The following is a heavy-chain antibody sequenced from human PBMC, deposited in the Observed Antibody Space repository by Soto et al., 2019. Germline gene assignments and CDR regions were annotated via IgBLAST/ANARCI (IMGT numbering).Heavy chain of an antibody. CDR3: ARMVRGVLPMYYFDY. CDR2: IYHSGST. D-gene: IGHD3-10*01. CDR1: GGSISSSNW. J-gene: IGHJ4*02. Sequence: PSETLSLTCAVSGGSISSSNWWSWVRQPPGKGLEWIGEIYHSGSTNYNPSLKSRVTISVDKSKNQFSLKLSSVTAADTAVYYCARMVRGVLPMYYFDYWGQGTLVTVSS. V-gene: IGHV4-4*02.